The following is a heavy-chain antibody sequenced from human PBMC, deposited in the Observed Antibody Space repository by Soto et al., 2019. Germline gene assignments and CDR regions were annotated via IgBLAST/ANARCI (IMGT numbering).Heavy chain of an antibody. V-gene: IGHV3-72*01. D-gene: IGHD3-10*01. CDR3: VRTSHYGSGTWNFDF. CDR2: TRNKANRYTT. CDR1: GFTLSDNY. Sequence: EVQLVESGGGLVQPGGSLRLSCAGSGFTLSDNYMDWVLQAPGKGLEGVGRTRNKANRYTTEYAASVEGRFTGSRDESMNSLHLQMNSLKTEDTAVYYCVRTSHYGSGTWNFDFWGQGTVVTVSS. J-gene: IGHJ4*02.